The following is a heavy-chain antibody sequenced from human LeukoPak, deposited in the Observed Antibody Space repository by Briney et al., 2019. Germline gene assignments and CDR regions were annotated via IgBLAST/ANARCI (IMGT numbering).Heavy chain of an antibody. Sequence: GGSLRLSCAASGFTFNNYGMNWVRQAPGKGLEWVSTISGSGGSTYYADSVKGRFSISRDNSKNSLYLQMNSLRAEGTAVYYCAKGGSGSYLYYFDYWGQGTLVTVSS. CDR1: GFTFNNYG. CDR2: ISGSGGST. J-gene: IGHJ4*02. D-gene: IGHD3-10*01. CDR3: AKGGSGSYLYYFDY. V-gene: IGHV3-23*01.